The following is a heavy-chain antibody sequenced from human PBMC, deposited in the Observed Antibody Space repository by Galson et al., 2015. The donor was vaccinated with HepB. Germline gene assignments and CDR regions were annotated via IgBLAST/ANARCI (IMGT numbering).Heavy chain of an antibody. D-gene: IGHD3-10*01. CDR1: GGSISSYY. CDR2: IYYSGST. Sequence: ETLSLTCTVSGGSISSYYWSWIRQPPGKGLEWIGYIYYSGSTNYNPSLKSRVTISVDTSKNQFSLKLSSVTAADTAVYYCARDGNGGSGSYWGYYYYGMDVWGQGTTVTVSS. V-gene: IGHV4-59*01. CDR3: ARDGNGGSGSYWGYYYYGMDV. J-gene: IGHJ6*02.